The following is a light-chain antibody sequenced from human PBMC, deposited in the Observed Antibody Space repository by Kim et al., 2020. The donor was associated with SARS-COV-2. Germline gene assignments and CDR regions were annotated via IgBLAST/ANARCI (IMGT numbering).Light chain of an antibody. CDR3: SSYSSSGAWV. CDR2: DVT. CDR1: SSDIGGYNY. J-gene: IGLJ3*02. Sequence: QSVVTQPASVSGSPGQSITISCTGSSSDIGGYNYVSWFQQHPGKAPKLMIYDVTKWPSGISNRFSGSKSGNTASLTISGLLAEDEADYYCSSYSSSGAWVFGGGTQLTVL. V-gene: IGLV2-14*03.